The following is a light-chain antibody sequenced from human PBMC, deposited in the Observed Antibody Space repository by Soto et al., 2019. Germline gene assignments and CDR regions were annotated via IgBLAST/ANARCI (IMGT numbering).Light chain of an antibody. V-gene: IGKV3-20*01. Sequence: EIVLTQSPGTLSLSPGERATLSCGASQSVSRNFLAWYQQKPGQAPRLLIYGASNRATGIPDRFSGSGSGTDFTLTISRLEPEDFAVYCCQQFGSSSYTFGQGTKLDIK. J-gene: IGKJ2*01. CDR2: GAS. CDR1: QSVSRNF. CDR3: QQFGSSSYT.